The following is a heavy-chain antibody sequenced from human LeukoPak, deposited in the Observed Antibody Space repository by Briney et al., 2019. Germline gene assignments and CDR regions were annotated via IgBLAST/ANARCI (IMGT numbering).Heavy chain of an antibody. J-gene: IGHJ5*02. CDR2: IYYSGST. V-gene: IGHV4-34*01. CDR3: ARGQYGIFDP. CDR1: GGSFSGYY. Sequence: SETLSLTCAVYGGSFSGYYWSWIRQPPGKGLEWIGYIYYSGSTYYNPSLKSRVTISVDTSKNQFSLKLSSVTAADTAVYYCARGQYGIFDPWGQGTLVTVSS. D-gene: IGHD3-10*01.